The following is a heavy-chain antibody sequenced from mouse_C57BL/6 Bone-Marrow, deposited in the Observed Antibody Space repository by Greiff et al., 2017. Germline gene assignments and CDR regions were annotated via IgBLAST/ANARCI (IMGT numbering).Heavy chain of an antibody. D-gene: IGHD4-1*01. V-gene: IGHV1-42*01. CDR2: INPSTGGT. CDR3: AREDLANWDPWFAY. J-gene: IGHJ3*01. Sequence: VQLQQSGPELVKPGASVKISCKASGYSFTGYYMNWVKQSPEKSLEWIGEINPSTGGTTYNQKFKAKATLTVDKSSSTAYMQLKSLTSEDSAVYYCAREDLANWDPWFAYWGQGTLVTVSA. CDR1: GYSFTGYY.